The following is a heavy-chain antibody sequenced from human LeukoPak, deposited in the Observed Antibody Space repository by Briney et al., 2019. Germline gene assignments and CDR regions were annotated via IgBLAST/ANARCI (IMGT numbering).Heavy chain of an antibody. J-gene: IGHJ4*02. Sequence: GGSLRLSCVASGFTFSSYEMNWVRQAPGKGLEWVSYISRSGSTIYYADSVKGRFTISRDNAKKSLLLQMNSLRAEDTAVYYCARDRDCSTTSCYDGHFDYWGQGTLVTVSS. CDR1: GFTFSSYE. V-gene: IGHV3-48*03. CDR3: ARDRDCSTTSCYDGHFDY. D-gene: IGHD2-2*01. CDR2: ISRSGSTI.